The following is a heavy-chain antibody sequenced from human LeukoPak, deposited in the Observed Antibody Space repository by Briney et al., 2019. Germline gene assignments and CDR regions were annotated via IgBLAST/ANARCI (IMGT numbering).Heavy chain of an antibody. CDR2: ISGSGGST. CDR3: AKDLWFGELLNWFDP. D-gene: IGHD3-10*01. Sequence: PGGSLRLSCAASGFTFSSYAMSWVRQAPGKGLEWVSAISGSGGSTYYADSVKGRFTISRDNSKNTLYLQMNSLRAEDTAVYYCAKDLWFGELLNWFDPWGQGTLVTVSS. CDR1: GFTFSSYA. J-gene: IGHJ5*02. V-gene: IGHV3-23*01.